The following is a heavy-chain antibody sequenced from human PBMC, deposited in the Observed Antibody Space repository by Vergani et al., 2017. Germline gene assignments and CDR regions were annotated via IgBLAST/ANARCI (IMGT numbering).Heavy chain of an antibody. CDR2: IYYTGTT. V-gene: IGHV4-59*01. D-gene: IGHD3-9*01. CDR3: ARVMYRDEASTGYRLEGMDI. CDR1: GGSISSNY. J-gene: IGHJ6*02. Sequence: QVQLQESGPGLVRPSETLSLTCTVSGGSISSNYWSWILQPPGKGLAWIGYIYYTGTTIYNPSLNSRVTMSVDTSKNQFSLKLKSVTAADTAVYFCARVMYRDEASTGYRLEGMDIWGQGTTVTISS.